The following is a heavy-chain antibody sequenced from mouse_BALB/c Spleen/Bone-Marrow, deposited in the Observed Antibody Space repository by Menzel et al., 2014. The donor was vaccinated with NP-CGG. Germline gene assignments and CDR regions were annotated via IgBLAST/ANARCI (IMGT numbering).Heavy chain of an antibody. Sequence: QVQLQQSGAELVKPGASVKLSCKTSGYTFTSYWIQWVKQRPGQGLGWIGEIFPGTGTTYYNEKFKGKATLTIDTSSSTAYMQLSSLTSEDSAVYFCASRDSSGYVPDYWGQGTTLTVYS. CDR2: IFPGTGTT. V-gene: IGHV1S132*01. D-gene: IGHD3-2*01. CDR3: ASRDSSGYVPDY. J-gene: IGHJ2*01. CDR1: GYTFTSYW.